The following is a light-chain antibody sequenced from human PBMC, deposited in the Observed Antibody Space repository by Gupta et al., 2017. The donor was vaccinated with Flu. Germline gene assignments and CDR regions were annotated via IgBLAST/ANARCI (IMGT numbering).Light chain of an antibody. V-gene: IGKV3-15*01. Sequence: ETVMTQSPVSLSASLGDRVTLSCRASQGISTNLAWYQQRPGQAPRVLIPGASTAATGIPARFSGSGSGTEFTLTINSLHSEDFAIYYCHAYNSWPQTFGHGTAVDFK. CDR3: HAYNSWPQT. J-gene: IGKJ3*01. CDR2: GAS. CDR1: QGISTN.